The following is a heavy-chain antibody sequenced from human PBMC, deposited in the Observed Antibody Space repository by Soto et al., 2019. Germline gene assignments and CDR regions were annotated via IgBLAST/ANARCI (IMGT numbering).Heavy chain of an antibody. CDR2: ISAGGGST. Sequence: GGSLRLSCAASGFTFSNYAMSWVRQAPGKGLEWVSGISAGGGSTYYADSVKGRFTISSDNAKNTLYLQMNTLRAEDTAVYYCAKANSGSYVWFDPWGQGTLVTVSS. V-gene: IGHV3-23*01. CDR1: GFTFSNYA. D-gene: IGHD1-26*01. CDR3: AKANSGSYVWFDP. J-gene: IGHJ5*02.